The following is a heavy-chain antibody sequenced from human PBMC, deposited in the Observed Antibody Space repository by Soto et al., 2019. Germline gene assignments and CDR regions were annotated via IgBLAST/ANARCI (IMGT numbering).Heavy chain of an antibody. D-gene: IGHD3-10*01. Sequence: ASVKVSCKASGYTFTSYGISWVRQAPGQGLEWMGWISAYNGNTNYAQKLQGRVTMTTDTSTSTAYMELRSLRSDDTAVYYCARDPRQGFGEPTLSDAFDIWGQGTMVTVAS. CDR1: GYTFTSYG. V-gene: IGHV1-18*01. CDR3: ARDPRQGFGEPTLSDAFDI. J-gene: IGHJ3*02. CDR2: ISAYNGNT.